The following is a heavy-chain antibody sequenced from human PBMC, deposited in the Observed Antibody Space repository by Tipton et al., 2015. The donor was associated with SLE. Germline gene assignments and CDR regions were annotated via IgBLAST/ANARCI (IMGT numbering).Heavy chain of an antibody. CDR2: IYTSGNT. Sequence: TLSLTCTVSGGSISSGSYYWSWIRQPAGKGLEWIGYIYTSGNTNYNPSLKSRVTISGDTSKNQFSLKLTSVTAADTAVYYCARGRDYDFWSGYSYFDYWGQGTLVTVSS. D-gene: IGHD3-3*01. CDR1: GGSISSGSYY. J-gene: IGHJ4*02. V-gene: IGHV4-61*09. CDR3: ARGRDYDFWSGYSYFDY.